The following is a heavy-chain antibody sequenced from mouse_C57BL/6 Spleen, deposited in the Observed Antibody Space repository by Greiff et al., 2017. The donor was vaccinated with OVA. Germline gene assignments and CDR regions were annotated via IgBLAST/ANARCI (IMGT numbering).Heavy chain of an antibody. V-gene: IGHV1-69*01. CDR3: ARRDYGSSWAY. J-gene: IGHJ3*01. CDR1: GYTFTSYW. D-gene: IGHD1-1*01. Sequence: QVQLQQPGAELVMPGASVKLSCKASGYTFTSYWMHWVKQRPGQGLEWIGEIDPSDSYTNYNQTFKGKSTLTVNKSSSTAYMQLSSLTSEDSAVYYCARRDYGSSWAYWGQGTLVTVSA. CDR2: IDPSDSYT.